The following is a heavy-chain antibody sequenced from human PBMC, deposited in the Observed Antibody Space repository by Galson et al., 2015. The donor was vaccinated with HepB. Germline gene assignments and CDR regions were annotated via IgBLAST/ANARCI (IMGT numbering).Heavy chain of an antibody. V-gene: IGHV1-24*01. J-gene: IGHJ4*02. D-gene: IGHD3-22*01. CDR3: ATVSRRNYYDSSGYYY. CDR1: GYTLTDLS. CDR2: FDPEGGET. Sequence: SVKLSCKVSGYTLTDLSMHWVRQAPGKGLEWVGGFDPEGGETIYAQKFQGRVTMTEDTSTDTAYMELSSLRSEDTAVYYCATVSRRNYYDSSGYYYWGQGTLVTVSS.